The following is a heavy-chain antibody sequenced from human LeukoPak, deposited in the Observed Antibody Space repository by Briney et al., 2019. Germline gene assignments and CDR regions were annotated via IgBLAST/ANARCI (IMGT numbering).Heavy chain of an antibody. CDR2: IYYSGST. D-gene: IGHD2-2*01. CDR3: ARAQVVYYYMDV. Sequence: SETLSLTCTVSGGSISGYYWSWIRQPPGKGLEWIGYIYYSGSTNYNPSLKSRVTISVDTSKDQFSLKLSSVTAADTAVYYCARAQVVYYYMDVWGKGTTVTVSS. V-gene: IGHV4-59*08. J-gene: IGHJ6*03. CDR1: GGSISGYY.